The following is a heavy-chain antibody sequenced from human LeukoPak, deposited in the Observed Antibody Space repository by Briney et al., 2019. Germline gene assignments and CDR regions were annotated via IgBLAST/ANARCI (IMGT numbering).Heavy chain of an antibody. V-gene: IGHV3-11*01. D-gene: IGHD1-26*01. J-gene: IGHJ4*02. Sequence: GGSLRLSCAASGFTFSDYYMSWIRQAPGKGLEWLSYISSSGSTIYYADSVKGRFTISRDNAENSLYLQMNSLRAEDTAVYYCAREAEMYSGTYNGIFDYWGQGTLVTVSS. CDR2: ISSSGSTI. CDR3: AREAEMYSGTYNGIFDY. CDR1: GFTFSDYY.